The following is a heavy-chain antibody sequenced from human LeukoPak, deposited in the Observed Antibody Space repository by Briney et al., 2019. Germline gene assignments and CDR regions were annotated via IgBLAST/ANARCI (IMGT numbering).Heavy chain of an antibody. V-gene: IGHV4-59*08. CDR2: IYYSGST. CDR1: GDSISSYY. Sequence: SETLSLTCTVSGDSISSYYWSWIRQPPGKGLEWIGYIYYSGSTNYNPSLKSRVTISVDTSKNQFSLKLSSVTAADTAVYYCARTYYYDSSMAFDIWGQGTMVTVSS. D-gene: IGHD3-22*01. CDR3: ARTYYYDSSMAFDI. J-gene: IGHJ3*02.